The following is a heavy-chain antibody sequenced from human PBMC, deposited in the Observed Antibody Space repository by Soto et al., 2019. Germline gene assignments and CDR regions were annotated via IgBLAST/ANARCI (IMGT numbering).Heavy chain of an antibody. CDR1: GFTFDDYA. Sequence: GGSLKLSFAASGFTFDDYAMHWVRQAPGKGLEWVSGISWNSGSIGYADSVKGRFTISRDNAKNSLYLQMNSLRSEDTALYYCAKDMGYDLSPLGYFDYWGQGTLVTVSS. CDR3: AKDMGYDLSPLGYFDY. D-gene: IGHD5-12*01. CDR2: ISWNSGSI. J-gene: IGHJ4*02. V-gene: IGHV3-9*01.